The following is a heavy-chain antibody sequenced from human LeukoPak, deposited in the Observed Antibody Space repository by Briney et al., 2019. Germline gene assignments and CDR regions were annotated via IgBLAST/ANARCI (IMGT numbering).Heavy chain of an antibody. Sequence: PSETLSLTCTVSGGSISSGDYYWSWIRQPPGKGLEWIGRIYTSGSTNYNPSLKSRVTISVDTSKNQFSLKLSSVTAADTAVYYCARMEVGFGWYLAFDIWGQGTMVTVSS. CDR3: ARMEVGFGWYLAFDI. CDR1: GGSISSGDYY. D-gene: IGHD6-19*01. CDR2: IYTSGST. V-gene: IGHV4-61*02. J-gene: IGHJ3*02.